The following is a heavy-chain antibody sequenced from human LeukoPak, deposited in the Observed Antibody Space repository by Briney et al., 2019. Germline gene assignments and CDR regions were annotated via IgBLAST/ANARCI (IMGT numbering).Heavy chain of an antibody. V-gene: IGHV1-2*06. CDR2: INPNSGGT. Sequence: ASVKVSXKASGYTFTGYYMHWVRQAPGQGLEWMGRINPNSGGTNYAQKFQGRITMTRDTSISTAYMELSRLRSEDTAVYYCARERYYDSSRHFDYWGQGTLVTVSS. J-gene: IGHJ4*02. CDR3: ARERYYDSSRHFDY. CDR1: GYTFTGYY. D-gene: IGHD3-22*01.